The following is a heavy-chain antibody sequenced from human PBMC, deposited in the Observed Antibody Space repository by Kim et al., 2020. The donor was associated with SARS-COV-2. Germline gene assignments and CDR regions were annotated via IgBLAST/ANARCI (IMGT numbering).Heavy chain of an antibody. Sequence: HRGTTNSAPSLKSRVTISVDTSNNQFSLKLNSVTAADTAVYYCARAGFDPWGQGTLVTVSS. CDR3: ARAGFDP. V-gene: IGHV4-34*01. CDR2: HRGTT. J-gene: IGHJ5*02.